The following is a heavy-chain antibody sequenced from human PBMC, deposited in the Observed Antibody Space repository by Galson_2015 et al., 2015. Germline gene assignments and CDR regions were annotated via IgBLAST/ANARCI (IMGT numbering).Heavy chain of an antibody. CDR3: AREKSGNLYYYYYGMDV. CDR2: INHSGST. Sequence: ETLSLTCAVYGGSFSGYYWSWLRQPPGKGLEWIGEINHSGSTNYNPSLKSRVTISVDTSKNQFSLQLNSVTPEDTAVYYCAREKSGNLYYYYYGMDVWGQGTTVTVSS. CDR1: GGSFSGYY. V-gene: IGHV4-34*01. J-gene: IGHJ6*02. D-gene: IGHD1-1*01.